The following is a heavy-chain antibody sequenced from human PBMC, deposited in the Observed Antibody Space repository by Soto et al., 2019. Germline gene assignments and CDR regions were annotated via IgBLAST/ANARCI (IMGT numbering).Heavy chain of an antibody. Sequence: QITLKESGPPLVKPTQTLTLTCTFSGLSLSTSGVGVGWIRQPPGKALEWLALIFWDDDTRYSPSLKSRLTITKDTSKNQVVLTMTNMDPVDTATYFCARSHWNHGWDSWGQGTLVTVSS. CDR2: IFWDDDT. CDR1: GLSLSTSGVG. D-gene: IGHD1-1*01. J-gene: IGHJ4*02. CDR3: ARSHWNHGWDS. V-gene: IGHV2-5*02.